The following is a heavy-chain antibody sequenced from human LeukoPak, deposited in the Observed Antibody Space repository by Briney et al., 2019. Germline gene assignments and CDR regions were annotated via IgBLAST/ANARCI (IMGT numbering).Heavy chain of an antibody. CDR1: GGSISSSNW. Sequence: PSGTLSLTCAVSGGSISSSNWWSWVRQPAGKGLEWIGRIFTSGTTEYNPSLNSRATLSVDTSKNQFSLKLTSVTAADTAVYYCARDFGFGSAWGQGALVTVSS. D-gene: IGHD6-19*01. CDR3: ARDFGFGSA. V-gene: IGHV4-4*02. J-gene: IGHJ5*02. CDR2: IFTSGTT.